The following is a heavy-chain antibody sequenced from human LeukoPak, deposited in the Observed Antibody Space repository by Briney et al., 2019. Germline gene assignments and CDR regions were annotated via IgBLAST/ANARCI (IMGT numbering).Heavy chain of an antibody. CDR2: IWYDGTNK. D-gene: IGHD6-13*01. CDR1: GFTFSTYG. Sequence: PGGSLRLSCDASGFTFSTYGFQWVRQAPGKGLECVAFIWYDGTNKYYADSVKGRFTVSRDNSRNTLYLQMNSLRVEDTAVYYCARDGAAMPGQVFWYFDLWGRGTPVTVSS. CDR3: ARDGAAMPGQVFWYFDL. J-gene: IGHJ2*01. V-gene: IGHV3-33*01.